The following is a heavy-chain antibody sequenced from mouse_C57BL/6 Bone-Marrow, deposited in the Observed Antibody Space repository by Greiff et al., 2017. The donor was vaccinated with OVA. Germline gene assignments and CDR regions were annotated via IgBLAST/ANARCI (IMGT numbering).Heavy chain of an antibody. CDR2: ISDGGSYT. CDR1: GFTFSSYA. CDR3: ARDDGYYLYYFDY. D-gene: IGHD2-3*01. Sequence: EVNVVESGGGLVKPGGSLKLSCAASGFTFSSYAMSWVRQTPEKRLEWVATISDGGSYTYYPDNVKGRFTISRDNAKNNLYLQMSHLKSEDTAMYYCARDDGYYLYYFDYWGQGTTLTVSS. J-gene: IGHJ2*01. V-gene: IGHV5-4*01.